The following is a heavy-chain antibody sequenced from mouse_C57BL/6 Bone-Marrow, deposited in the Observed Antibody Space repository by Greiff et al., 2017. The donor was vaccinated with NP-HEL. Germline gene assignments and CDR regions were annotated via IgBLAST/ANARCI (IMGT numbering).Heavy chain of an antibody. D-gene: IGHD2-3*01. J-gene: IGHJ1*03. CDR3: AGDYDGYWYFDV. CDR2: ITHSGET. V-gene: IGHV12-3*01. Sequence: VHLVESGPGLVKPSQSLFLTCSITGFPITSGYYWIWIRQSPGKPLEWMGYITHSGETFYNPSLQSPISITRETSKNQFFLQLNSVTTEDTAMYYGAGDYDGYWYFDVWGTGTTVTVSS. CDR1: GFPITSGYY.